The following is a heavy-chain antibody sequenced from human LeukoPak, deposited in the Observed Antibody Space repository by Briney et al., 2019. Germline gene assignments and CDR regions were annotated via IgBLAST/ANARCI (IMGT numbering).Heavy chain of an antibody. J-gene: IGHJ6*03. CDR1: GFTFSSYA. CDR3: ARTGKPYGYSYYQYYYMDV. CDR2: IAWNGGTT. V-gene: IGHV3-20*04. Sequence: RPGGSLRLSCAASGFTFSSYAMSWVRQAPGKGLEWVSGIAWNGGTTAYGDSVKGRFSISRDNAKNSLYLQMNSLRAEDTASYYCARTGKPYGYSYYQYYYMDVWGKGTTVTVSS. D-gene: IGHD5-18*01.